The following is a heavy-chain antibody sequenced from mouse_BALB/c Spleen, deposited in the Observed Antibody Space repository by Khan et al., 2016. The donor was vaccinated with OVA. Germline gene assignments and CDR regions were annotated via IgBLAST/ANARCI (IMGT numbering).Heavy chain of an antibody. CDR3: ARGVRLTY. D-gene: IGHD2-14*01. Sequence: EVQLVETGLGLVKPSQSLSLTCTVTGYSITSDSAWNWIRQFPGNTLEWMGYINYSGSTSYNPPLKSRIPITRDTSKNQFFLQLNSVTTEDAATYYCARGVRLTYWGQGTLVTVSA. J-gene: IGHJ3*01. V-gene: IGHV3-2*02. CDR2: INYSGST. CDR1: GYSITSDSA.